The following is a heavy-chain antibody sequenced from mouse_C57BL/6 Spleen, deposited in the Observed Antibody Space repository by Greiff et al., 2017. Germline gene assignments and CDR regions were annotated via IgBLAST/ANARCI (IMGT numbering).Heavy chain of an antibody. CDR2: IYPGDGDT. CDR1: GYAFSSSW. J-gene: IGHJ3*01. V-gene: IGHV1-82*01. CDR3: AREGAVVPSFAY. D-gene: IGHD1-1*01. Sequence: VQLQPSGPELVKPGASVKISCKASGYAFSSSWMNWVKQRPGKGLEWIGRIYPGDGDTNYNGKFKGKATLTADKSSSTAYMQLSSLTSEDSAVYFCAREGAVVPSFAYWGQGTLVTVSA.